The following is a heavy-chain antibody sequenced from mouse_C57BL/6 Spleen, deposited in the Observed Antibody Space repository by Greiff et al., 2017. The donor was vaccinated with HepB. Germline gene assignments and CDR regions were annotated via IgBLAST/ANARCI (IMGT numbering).Heavy chain of an antibody. CDR1: GYTFTSYW. Sequence: QVQLQQSGAELVRPGSSVKLSCKASGYTFTSYWMEWVKQRPGQGLEWIGNIYPSDSETHYNQKFKDKATLTVDKSSSTAYMQLSSLTSEDSAVYYCASHYYYGSSYAMDYWGQGTSVTVSS. CDR3: ASHYYYGSSYAMDY. J-gene: IGHJ4*01. V-gene: IGHV1-61*01. D-gene: IGHD1-1*01. CDR2: IYPSDSET.